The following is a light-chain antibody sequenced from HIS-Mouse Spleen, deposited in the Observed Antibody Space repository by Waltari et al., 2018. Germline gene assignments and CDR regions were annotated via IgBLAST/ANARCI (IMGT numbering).Light chain of an antibody. J-gene: IGLJ3*02. V-gene: IGLV6-57*01. Sequence: NFMLTQPHSVSESPGKTVTISCTGSSGSIDSHHVQGYQHRPGSSPTTGIYEGNQRPSGVPERVSGSIDSSANSASLTFGGLKTEDEADYYSRSYDSSDQVFGGGTKLTVL. CDR2: EGN. CDR3: RSYDSSDQV. CDR1: SGSIDSHH.